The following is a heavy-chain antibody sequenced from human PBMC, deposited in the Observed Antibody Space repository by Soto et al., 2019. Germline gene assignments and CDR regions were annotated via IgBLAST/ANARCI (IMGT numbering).Heavy chain of an antibody. Sequence: QVQLQESGPGLVKPSQTLSLTCTVSGGSISSGDYYWSWIRQPPGKGLEWIGYIYYSGSTYYNPSLNCRVNISVDTSKSQFSLKLSPVTAADTAVYYCARVPGRTGAWSSPPGWFDPWGQGTLVTVSS. CDR3: ARVPGRTGAWSSPPGWFDP. D-gene: IGHD2-15*01. V-gene: IGHV4-30-4*01. CDR1: GGSISSGDYY. CDR2: IYYSGST. J-gene: IGHJ5*02.